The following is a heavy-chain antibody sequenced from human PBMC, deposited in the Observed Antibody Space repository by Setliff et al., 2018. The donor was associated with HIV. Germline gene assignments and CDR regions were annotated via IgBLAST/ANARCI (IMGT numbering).Heavy chain of an antibody. CDR2: ITYDGSRK. CDR3: ARDKDMTVAFDL. J-gene: IGHJ4*02. CDR1: GFTFSDHY. D-gene: IGHD3-22*01. Sequence: PGGSLRLSCVASGFTFSDHYMDWVRQAPGKGLEWVSVITYDGSRKYYADSVKGRFTISRDNSKNTVYLQMTSLRAEDTAVYFCARDKDMTVAFDLWGQGTPVTVSS. V-gene: IGHV3-30*07.